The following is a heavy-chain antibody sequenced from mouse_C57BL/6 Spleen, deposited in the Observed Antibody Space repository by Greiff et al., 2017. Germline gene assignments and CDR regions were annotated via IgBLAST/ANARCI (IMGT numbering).Heavy chain of an antibody. J-gene: IGHJ1*03. V-gene: IGHV1-42*01. Sequence: VQLQQSGPELVKPGASVKISCKASGYSFTGYYMNWVKQSPEKSLEWIGEINPSTGGTTYNQKFKAKATLTVDKSSSTAYMQLKSLTSEDSAVYYCLYYGNRGYFDVWGTGTTVTVSS. CDR3: LYYGNRGYFDV. D-gene: IGHD2-1*01. CDR1: GYSFTGYY. CDR2: INPSTGGT.